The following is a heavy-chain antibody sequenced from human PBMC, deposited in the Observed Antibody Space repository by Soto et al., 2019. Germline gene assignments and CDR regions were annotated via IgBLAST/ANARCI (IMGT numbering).Heavy chain of an antibody. Sequence: VASVKVSCKASGGTFSSYAFSWVRQAPGQGLEWMGGIIRIFHTSTYAQNFQGRVTITADESTSTAYMELINLRSDDTAVYYCVHRRDGYNSAFFDYWGQGTLVNVS. CDR3: VHRRDGYNSAFFDY. D-gene: IGHD5-12*01. CDR1: GGTFSSYA. CDR2: IIRIFHTS. V-gene: IGHV1-69*13. J-gene: IGHJ4*02.